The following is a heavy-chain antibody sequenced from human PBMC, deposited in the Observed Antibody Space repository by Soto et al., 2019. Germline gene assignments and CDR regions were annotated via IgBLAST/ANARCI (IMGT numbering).Heavy chain of an antibody. CDR3: AREAGGYRIIGGNYVDY. J-gene: IGHJ4*02. Sequence: LRLSCAASGFTFSSYWMSWVRQAPGKWLEWVANIKQDGSEKDYVDSVKGRFTISRDNAKNSLYLQMNSLRAEDTAVYYCAREAGGYRIIGGNYVDYWGQGTLVTVSS. CDR2: IKQDGSEK. CDR1: GFTFSSYW. V-gene: IGHV3-7*01. D-gene: IGHD2-8*02.